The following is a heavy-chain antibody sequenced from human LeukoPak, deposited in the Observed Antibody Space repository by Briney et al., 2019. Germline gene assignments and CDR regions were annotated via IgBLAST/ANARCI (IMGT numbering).Heavy chain of an antibody. CDR1: GFTFSNAW. CDR2: SKTKTDGGTT. V-gene: IGHV3-15*01. D-gene: IGHD3-10*01. CDR3: TTDYGSGSHHYFNY. Sequence: TGGSLRLSCAASGFTFSNAWMSWVRQAPNKGLGWVGRSKTKTDGGTTDYAAPVKGRFTISRDDSKDTLYLQMNSLKSEDTAVYYCTTDYGSGSHHYFNYWGQGTLVTVSS. J-gene: IGHJ4*02.